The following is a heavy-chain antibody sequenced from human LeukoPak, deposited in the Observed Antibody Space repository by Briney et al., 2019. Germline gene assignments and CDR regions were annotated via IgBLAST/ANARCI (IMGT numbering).Heavy chain of an antibody. Sequence: PSQTLSLTCTISGGSISSGDYYWSWIRQPPGKGLEWIGYIYYSGSTYYNPSLKSRVTISVDTSKNQFSLKLSSVTAADTAVYYCARKSGTDYYYYYGMDVWGQGTTVTVSS. CDR3: ARKSGTDYYYYYGMDV. CDR2: IYYSGST. J-gene: IGHJ6*02. CDR1: GGSISSGDYY. D-gene: IGHD3-10*01. V-gene: IGHV4-30-4*01.